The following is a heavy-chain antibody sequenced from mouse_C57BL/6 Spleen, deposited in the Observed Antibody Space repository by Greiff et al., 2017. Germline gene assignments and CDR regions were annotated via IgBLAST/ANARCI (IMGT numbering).Heavy chain of an antibody. Sequence: EVQLQQSGAELVKPGASVKLSCTASGFNIKDYFMHWVKQRTEQGLEWIGRLDPEDGATKYAPKFQGRATITADTSANTAYLQLSSRTSEDTAVYYCASAVDYYGSSYWYFDVWGTGTTVTVYS. V-gene: IGHV14-2*01. D-gene: IGHD1-1*01. J-gene: IGHJ1*03. CDR2: LDPEDGAT. CDR1: GFNIKDYF. CDR3: ASAVDYYGSSYWYFDV.